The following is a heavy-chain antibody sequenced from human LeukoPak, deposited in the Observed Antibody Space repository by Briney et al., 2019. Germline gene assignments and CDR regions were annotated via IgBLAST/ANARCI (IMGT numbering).Heavy chain of an antibody. V-gene: IGHV6-1*01. CDR2: TFYRSKWYN. J-gene: IGHJ4*02. D-gene: IGHD2-15*01. CDR1: GDSVSSNTAA. CDR3: ARDGWPAFDY. Sequence: SQTLSLTCVIAGDSVSSNTAACNWIRQSPLRGLEWLGRTFYRSKWYNDYAGSVKSRITVSPDTSKNHFSLHLDSVTPEDTAMYYCARDGWPAFDYWGQGSLVTVSS.